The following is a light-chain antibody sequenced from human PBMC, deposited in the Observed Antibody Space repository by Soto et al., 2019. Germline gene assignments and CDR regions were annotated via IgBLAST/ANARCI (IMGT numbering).Light chain of an antibody. Sequence: EIGLTQSAVTLSRSPGERATLSCWASQSVSNNYLAWYHQKPGQAPRLLIYASSNRPTGIPDRFSGSGSGTDFTLPISSLEPEDFAVYYCQQRSHWRPITFGQGTRLEIK. CDR1: QSVSNNY. V-gene: IGKV3D-20*02. J-gene: IGKJ5*01. CDR3: QQRSHWRPIT. CDR2: ASS.